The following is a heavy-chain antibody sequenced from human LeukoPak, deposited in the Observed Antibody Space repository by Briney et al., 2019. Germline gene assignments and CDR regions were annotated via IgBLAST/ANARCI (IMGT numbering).Heavy chain of an antibody. CDR2: IIPIFGAA. CDR3: ASLRLGMWYYFDY. CDR1: GGTFTSYA. D-gene: IGHD2-21*01. J-gene: IGHJ4*02. V-gene: IGHV1-69*13. Sequence: GASVKVSCKASGGTFTSYAISWVRQAPGQGLEWMGGIIPIFGAANYAQKFQGRVTITADESTSTAYMELSSLRSEDTAVYYCASLRLGMWYYFDYWGQGTLVTVSS.